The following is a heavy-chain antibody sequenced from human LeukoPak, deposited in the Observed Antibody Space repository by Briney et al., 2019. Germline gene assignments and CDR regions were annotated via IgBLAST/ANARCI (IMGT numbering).Heavy chain of an antibody. CDR1: GFTFSSYE. D-gene: IGHD3-16*01. Sequence: GGSLRLSCAASGFTFSSYEMNWVRQAPGGGVEWILYISASGTNTRYADSVEGRFTISRDNAKNSLYLQMNSLRAEDTAVYYCAREKRRVRLHSFFDYWGQGTLITVSS. J-gene: IGHJ4*02. CDR2: ISASGTNT. CDR3: AREKRRVRLHSFFDY. V-gene: IGHV3-48*03.